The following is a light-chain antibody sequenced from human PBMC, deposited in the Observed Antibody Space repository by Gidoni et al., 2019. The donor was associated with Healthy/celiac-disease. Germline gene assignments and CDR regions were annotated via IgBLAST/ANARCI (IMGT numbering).Light chain of an antibody. CDR2: GAS. V-gene: IGKV3-20*01. J-gene: IGKJ2*01. Sequence: WYQQKPGQAPRLLIYGASSRATGIPDRFSGSGSGTDFTLTISRLEPEDFAVYYCQQYGKTFGQGTKLEIK. CDR3: QQYGKT.